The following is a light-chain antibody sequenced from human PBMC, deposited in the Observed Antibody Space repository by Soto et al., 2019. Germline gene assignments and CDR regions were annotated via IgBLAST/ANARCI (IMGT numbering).Light chain of an antibody. J-gene: IGKJ1*01. CDR1: QSISNNY. Sequence: EIVLTQSPGTLSVSPGERATLSCRASQSISNNYLAWYEQKPGQAPSPLIYDASSRATGIADRFSGSGSGTDFTLTISRLEPEDFAVYYCQQYGDSRTFGQGPRVDI. CDR2: DAS. V-gene: IGKV3-20*01. CDR3: QQYGDSRT.